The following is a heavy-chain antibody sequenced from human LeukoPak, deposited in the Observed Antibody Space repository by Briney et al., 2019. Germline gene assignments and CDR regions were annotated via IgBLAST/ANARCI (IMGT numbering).Heavy chain of an antibody. V-gene: IGHV3-30-3*01. CDR3: ARAAWDYYDSSGYYYDY. J-gene: IGHJ4*02. CDR1: GFTFSSYA. CDR2: ISYGGSNK. Sequence: GGSLRLSCAASGFTFSSYAMHWVRQAPGKGLEWVAVISYGGSNKYYADSVKGRFTISRDNSKNTLYLQMNSLRAEDTAVYYCARAAWDYYDSSGYYYDYWGQGTLVTVSS. D-gene: IGHD3-22*01.